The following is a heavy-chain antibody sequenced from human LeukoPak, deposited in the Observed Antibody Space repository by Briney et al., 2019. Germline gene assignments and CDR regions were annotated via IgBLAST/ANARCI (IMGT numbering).Heavy chain of an antibody. CDR2: ISSGSSDI. J-gene: IGHJ4*02. Sequence: GGSLRLSCAASEFIFSDYGMNWVRQAQGKGLEWISYISSGSSDIFYADSVEGRFTISRDNAKSSLFLQMSSLRAEDTAVYYCASGYDFSSGSKRGFDNWGQGTLVIVSS. CDR1: EFIFSDYG. D-gene: IGHD3-3*01. CDR3: ASGYDFSSGSKRGFDN. V-gene: IGHV3-48*01.